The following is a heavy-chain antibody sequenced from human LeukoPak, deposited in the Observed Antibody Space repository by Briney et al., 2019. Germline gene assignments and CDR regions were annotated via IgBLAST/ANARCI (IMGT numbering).Heavy chain of an antibody. CDR2: ISGSGGST. V-gene: IGHV3-23*01. J-gene: IGHJ4*02. CDR3: AKGRGVYSSSPGGY. D-gene: IGHD6-13*01. CDR1: GFTFSSYA. Sequence: GGSLRLSCAASGFTFSSYAMSWVRQAPGKGLEWVSAISGSGGSTYYADSVKGRFTISRDNSKNTLYLQMNSLRVEDTAVYYCAKGRGVYSSSPGGYWGQGTLVTVSS.